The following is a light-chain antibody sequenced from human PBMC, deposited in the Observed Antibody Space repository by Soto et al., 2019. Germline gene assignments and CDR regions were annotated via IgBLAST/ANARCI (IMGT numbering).Light chain of an antibody. V-gene: IGKV3-15*01. CDR2: GAS. CDR1: QSISSE. CDR3: QQGHNWPLT. Sequence: EIVMTQSPATLSVSPGERATLSCRASQSISSELAWYQQKPGQPPRLLIYGASTRATGVPARFTGSGSGSDFTLTISGLQSEDVAVCYCQQGHNWPLTFGQGTRLEI. J-gene: IGKJ2*01.